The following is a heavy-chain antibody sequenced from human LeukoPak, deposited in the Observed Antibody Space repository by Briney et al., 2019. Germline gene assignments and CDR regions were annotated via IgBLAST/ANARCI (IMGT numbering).Heavy chain of an antibody. V-gene: IGHV1-18*04. CDR1: GYTFTRYG. D-gene: IGHD6-19*01. CDR2: ISAYNGNT. CDR3: ARVAVAGPIDY. Sequence: GASVNVSCKASGYTFTRYGISWVRQAPGQGLEWMGWISAYNGNTNYAQKLQGRVTMTTDTSTSTAYMELRSLRSDDTAVYYCARVAVAGPIDYWGQGTLVTVSS. J-gene: IGHJ4*02.